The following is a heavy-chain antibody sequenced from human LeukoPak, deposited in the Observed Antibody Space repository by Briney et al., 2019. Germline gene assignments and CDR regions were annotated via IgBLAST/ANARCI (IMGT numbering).Heavy chain of an antibody. D-gene: IGHD6-6*01. Sequence: PSETLSLTCNVSGGSIRNDNYFWSWIRQPPGKGLEWIAYIHYSGEAYYNPSLKSRVTMSVDTSKNQFSLKLSSVTAADTAVYYCARHRGIAARRFVGYFDYWGQGTLVTVSS. V-gene: IGHV4-30-4*01. J-gene: IGHJ4*02. CDR2: IHYSGEA. CDR1: GGSIRNDNYF. CDR3: ARHRGIAARRFVGYFDY.